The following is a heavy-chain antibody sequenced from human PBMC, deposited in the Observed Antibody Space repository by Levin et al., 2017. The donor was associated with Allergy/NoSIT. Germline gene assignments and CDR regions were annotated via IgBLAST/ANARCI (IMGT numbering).Heavy chain of an antibody. CDR1: GGSISSYY. V-gene: IGHV4-4*07. Sequence: SQTLSLTCTVSGGSISSYYWSWIRPPAGKGLEWIGRIYTSGSTNYNPSLKSRVTMSVDTSKNQFSLKLSSVTAADTAVYYCARAYYDILTGYWAFDYWGQGTLVTVSS. CDR3: ARAYYDILTGYWAFDY. CDR2: IYTSGST. J-gene: IGHJ4*02. D-gene: IGHD3-9*01.